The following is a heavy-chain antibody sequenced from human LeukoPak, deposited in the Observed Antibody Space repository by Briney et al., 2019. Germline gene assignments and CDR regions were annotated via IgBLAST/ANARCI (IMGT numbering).Heavy chain of an antibody. J-gene: IGHJ4*02. CDR3: ARVQQLGQGFHY. CDR1: GDSVSSNSAA. Sequence: SQTLSLTCAISGDSVSSNSAAWNWIRQSPSRGLEWLGRTYHRSKWYNDYALSVKSRISINPDTSKNQLSLQLNSVTPEDTAVYYCARVQQLGQGFHYWGLGTLVTVSS. D-gene: IGHD6-13*01. V-gene: IGHV6-1*01. CDR2: TYHRSKWYN.